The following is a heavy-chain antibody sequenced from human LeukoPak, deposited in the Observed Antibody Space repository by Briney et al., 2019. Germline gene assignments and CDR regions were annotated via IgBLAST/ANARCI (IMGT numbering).Heavy chain of an antibody. CDR2: IYPGDSDT. V-gene: IGHV5-51*01. D-gene: IGHD3-22*01. Sequence: GESLKISCKGSGYSFTSYWIGWVRQMPGKGLEWMGIIYPGDSDTRYSPSFQGQVTISADKSISTAYLQWSSLKASDTAMYYCASSSGLLQNPSYYYGMDVWGQGTTVTVSS. CDR1: GYSFTSYW. J-gene: IGHJ6*02. CDR3: ASSSGLLQNPSYYYGMDV.